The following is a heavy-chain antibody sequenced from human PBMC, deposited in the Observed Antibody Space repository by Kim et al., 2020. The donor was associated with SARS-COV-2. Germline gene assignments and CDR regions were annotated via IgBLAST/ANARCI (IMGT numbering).Heavy chain of an antibody. V-gene: IGHV3-66*01. J-gene: IGHJ4*02. CDR3: ARDMAGDGYAKFDY. D-gene: IGHD5-12*01. CDR2: IYRGGTT. Sequence: GGSLRLSCAVSGFSVSSHHMIWVRQAPGKWLEWVSVIYRGGTTYYSDSVKGRFTISRDNSKNMVFLQMNSLRAEDTAVYYCARDMAGDGYAKFDYWGQG. CDR1: GFSVSSHH.